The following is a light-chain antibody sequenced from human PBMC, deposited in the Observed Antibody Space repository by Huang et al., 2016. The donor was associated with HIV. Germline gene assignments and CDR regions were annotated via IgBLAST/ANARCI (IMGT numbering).Light chain of an antibody. V-gene: IGKV1-39*01. J-gene: IGKJ1*01. Sequence: DIQMTQSPSSLSASVGERVTITCRTSQNIKTYLNWYQHKPGKAPDLLIYAASSLRSGVPSRVSSSGSGTEFTFTISSLQSDDFATYYCQESYSTPWTFGQGTKVEIK. CDR3: QESYSTPWT. CDR1: QNIKTY. CDR2: AAS.